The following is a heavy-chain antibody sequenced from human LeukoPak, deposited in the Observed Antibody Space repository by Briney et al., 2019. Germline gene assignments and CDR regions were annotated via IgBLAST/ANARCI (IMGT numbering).Heavy chain of an antibody. J-gene: IGHJ4*02. Sequence: PGGSLRLSCAASGFTFSSYWMHWVRQAPGKGLVWVSRINSDGSSTSYADSVKGRFTISRDNAKNTLYLQMNSLRAEDTAVYYCARYNIAVAGFDYWSQGTLVTVSS. CDR2: INSDGSST. CDR1: GFTFSSYW. V-gene: IGHV3-74*01. CDR3: ARYNIAVAGFDY. D-gene: IGHD6-19*01.